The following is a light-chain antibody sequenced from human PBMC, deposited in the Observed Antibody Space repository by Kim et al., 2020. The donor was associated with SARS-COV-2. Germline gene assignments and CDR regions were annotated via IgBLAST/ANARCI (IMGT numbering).Light chain of an antibody. CDR3: QVWDSSSDHRV. J-gene: IGLJ3*02. V-gene: IGLV3-21*01. Sequence: APGKTARITCEGNNIGIKNVHWYQQKPGQAPVLVMRYDSDRPSGIPERFSGSNSGNTATLSINRVEAGDEADYYCQVWDSSSDHRVFGGGTQLTVL. CDR2: YDS. CDR1: NIGIKN.